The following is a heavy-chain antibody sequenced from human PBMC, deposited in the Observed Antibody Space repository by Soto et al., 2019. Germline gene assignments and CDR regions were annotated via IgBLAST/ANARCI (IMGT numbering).Heavy chain of an antibody. Sequence: QVQLVESGGGVVQPGRSLRLSCAASGFTFSSYAMHWVRQAPGKGLDWVAVISYDGSNKYYADSVKGRFTISRDNSKNTLYLQMNSLRSEDTAVYYGARAVVGAKFLFDYCGQGTLVTFSS. CDR1: GFTFSSYA. J-gene: IGHJ4*02. D-gene: IGHD1-26*01. CDR3: ARAVVGAKFLFDY. V-gene: IGHV3-30-3*01. CDR2: ISYDGSNK.